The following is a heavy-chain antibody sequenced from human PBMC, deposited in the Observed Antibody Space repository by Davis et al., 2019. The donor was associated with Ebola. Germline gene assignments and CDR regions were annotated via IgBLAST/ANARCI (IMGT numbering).Heavy chain of an antibody. CDR3: ARGNGYCSGGSGYSGYGMDV. V-gene: IGHV1-2*04. CDR2: INPNSGGT. D-gene: IGHD2-15*01. CDR1: GGTFSSYA. J-gene: IGHJ6*02. Sequence: ASVKVSCKASGGTFSSYAISWVRQAPGQGLEWMGWINPNSGGTNYAQKFQGWVTMTRDTSISTAYTELSRLRSDATAVYYCARGNGYCSGGSGYSGYGMDVWGQGTTVTVSS.